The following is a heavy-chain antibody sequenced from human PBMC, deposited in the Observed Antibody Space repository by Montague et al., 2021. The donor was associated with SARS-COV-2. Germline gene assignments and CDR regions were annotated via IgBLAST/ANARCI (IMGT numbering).Heavy chain of an antibody. CDR1: GYTLSNYG. D-gene: IGHD1-1*01. J-gene: IGHJ4*02. CDR3: ARVQTGNFDF. Sequence: SVRVSCKASGYTLSNYGISWMRRGPGQRPEWMGWISAHTGTTAYAQRLQGRITLTADRSTNTAYMELRGLTSDDTALYYCARVQTGNFDFWGQGTLVTVSS. CDR2: ISAHTGTT. V-gene: IGHV1-18*01.